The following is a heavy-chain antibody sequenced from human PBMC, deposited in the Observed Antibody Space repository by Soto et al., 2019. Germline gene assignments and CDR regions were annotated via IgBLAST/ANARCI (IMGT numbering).Heavy chain of an antibody. Sequence: PAETLSLTCAVSGASINSGAYSWSWIRQPPGKGLEWIGYFYHSGTAYYNPSLKSRVTISVDRSKNQVSLKLNSVTAADTAVYYCASHNYNGSGRWSDSGFDIWGQGTMVTVSS. CDR1: GASINSGAYS. CDR3: ASHNYNGSGRWSDSGFDI. J-gene: IGHJ3*02. V-gene: IGHV4-30-2*01. D-gene: IGHD3-10*01. CDR2: FYHSGTA.